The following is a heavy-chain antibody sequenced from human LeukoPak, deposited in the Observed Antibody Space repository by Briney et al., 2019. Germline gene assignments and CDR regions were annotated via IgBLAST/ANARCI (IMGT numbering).Heavy chain of an antibody. Sequence: SETLSLTCTVSGGSISSYYWTWIRQPPGKGLEWVGYIYFGGATNYNPSLKSRVTISRDTSKNQVSLKLSSVTAADTAVYFCARVVTTFGVINYFDWWGQGTLVTVSS. CDR1: GGSISSYY. CDR3: ARVVTTFGVINYFDW. CDR2: IYFGGAT. D-gene: IGHD3-3*01. J-gene: IGHJ4*02. V-gene: IGHV4-59*01.